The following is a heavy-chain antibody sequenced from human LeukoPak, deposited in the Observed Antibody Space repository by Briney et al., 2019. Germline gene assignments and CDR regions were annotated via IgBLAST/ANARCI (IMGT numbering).Heavy chain of an antibody. D-gene: IGHD3-3*01. V-gene: IGHV1-18*01. CDR2: ISAYNGNT. Sequence: ASVKVSCKASGYTFTSYGICWVRQPPGQGLEWMGWISAYNGNTNYAQKLQGRVTMTTDTSTSTAYMELRSLRSDDTAVYYCARVEVLRFLEWYGRDYWGQGTLVTVSS. J-gene: IGHJ4*02. CDR3: ARVEVLRFLEWYGRDY. CDR1: GYTFTSYG.